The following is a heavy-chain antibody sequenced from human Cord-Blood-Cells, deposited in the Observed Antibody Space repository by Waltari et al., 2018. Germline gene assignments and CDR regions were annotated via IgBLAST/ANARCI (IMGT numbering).Heavy chain of an antibody. Sequence: HLQLQESGPGLAKPSETLYLTCTAFAGSISSSSHSWGWIRQPPGKGLECIGIIYYSGSTYHDPSRKSRVTMSIEAAKNHFALKLSSVTAADAAVYDCAGHPPSSSYCDDWGQGALVSVSS. J-gene: IGHJ4*02. CDR1: AGSISSSSHS. D-gene: IGHD6-6*01. CDR2: IYYSGST. CDR3: AGHPPSSSYCDD. V-gene: IGHV4-39*01.